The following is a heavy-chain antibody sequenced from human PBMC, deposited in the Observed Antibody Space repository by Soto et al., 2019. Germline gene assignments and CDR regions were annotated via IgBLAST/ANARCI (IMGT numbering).Heavy chain of an antibody. J-gene: IGHJ4*02. CDR3: ARQYRYGDYVGLFDY. Sequence: PSETLSLTCTVSGGSISSSSYYWGWIRQPPGKGLEWIGSIYYSGSTYYNPSLKSRVTISVDTSKNQFSLKLSSVTAADTAVYYCARQYRYGDYVGLFDYWGQGTLVTVSS. D-gene: IGHD4-17*01. CDR1: GGSISSSSYY. CDR2: IYYSGST. V-gene: IGHV4-39*01.